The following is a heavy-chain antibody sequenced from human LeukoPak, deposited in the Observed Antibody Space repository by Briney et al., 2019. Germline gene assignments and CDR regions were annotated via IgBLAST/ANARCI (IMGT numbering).Heavy chain of an antibody. J-gene: IGHJ4*02. CDR1: GFTFSSYA. V-gene: IGHV3-30-3*01. CDR3: AKDRYYGSGSLVDY. D-gene: IGHD3-10*01. Sequence: SLRLSCAASGFTFSSYAMHWVRQAPGKGLEWVAVISYDGSNKYYADSVKGRFTISRDNSKNTLYLQMNSLRAEDTAVYYCAKDRYYGSGSLVDYWGQGTLVTVSS. CDR2: ISYDGSNK.